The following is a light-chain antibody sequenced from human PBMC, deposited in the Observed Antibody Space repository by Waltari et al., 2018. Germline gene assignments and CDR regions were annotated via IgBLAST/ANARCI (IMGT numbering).Light chain of an antibody. CDR2: DVS. CDR1: SSDIGGYNY. J-gene: IGLJ1*01. Sequence: QSALTQPASVSGSPGQSITISCTGTSSDIGGYNYVSWYQQHPGKAPKLMIYDVSERPSGVSNRFSGSKSGNTVSLTISGLQTVDEADYYCSSYTSSSSRVFGTGTKVTVL. CDR3: SSYTSSSSRV. V-gene: IGLV2-14*01.